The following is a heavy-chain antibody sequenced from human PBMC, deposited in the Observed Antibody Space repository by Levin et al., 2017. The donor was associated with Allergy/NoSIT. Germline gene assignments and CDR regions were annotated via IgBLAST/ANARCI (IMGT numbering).Heavy chain of an antibody. D-gene: IGHD1-26*01. CDR2: IYYSGST. CDR3: ARQLPASSYYYVDV. CDR1: GGSLGSNY. Sequence: SETLSLTCAVSGGSLGSNYWTWMRQPPGKGLEWIGYIYYSGSTNYSPYLKSRVTMSVDTSKNQFSLKLTSVTAADTAAYYCARQLPASSYYYVDVWGKGTTVTVSS. J-gene: IGHJ6*03. V-gene: IGHV4-59*08.